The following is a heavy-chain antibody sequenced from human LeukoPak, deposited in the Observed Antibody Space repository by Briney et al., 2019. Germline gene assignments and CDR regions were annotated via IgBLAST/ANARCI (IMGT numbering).Heavy chain of an antibody. V-gene: IGHV3-64*01. CDR3: AGGRGYIYGSNY. J-gene: IGHJ4*02. CDR2: ISADGGST. D-gene: IGHD5-18*01. Sequence: GGSLRLPCAASGFMFSNYDMHWVRQAPGKGLEYVSHISADGGSTYYAISVKGRFTISRDNSKNTLYLQMGSLRAEDMAVYYCAGGRGYIYGSNYWGQGTLVTASS. CDR1: GFMFSNYD.